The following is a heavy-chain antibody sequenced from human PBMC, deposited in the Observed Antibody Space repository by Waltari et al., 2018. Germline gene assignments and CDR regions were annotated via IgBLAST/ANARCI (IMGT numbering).Heavy chain of an antibody. CDR3: ASILIAAAGDRGAFDI. V-gene: IGHV5-51*01. D-gene: IGHD6-13*01. CDR2: IYPGDSDT. Sequence: EVQLVQSGAEVKKPGESLKISCKGSGYSFTSYWLGWVRQMPGKGLEWMGIIYPGDSDTRYSPSFQGQVTISADKSISTAYLQWSSLKASDTAMYYCASILIAAAGDRGAFDIWGQGTMVTVSS. CDR1: GYSFTSYW. J-gene: IGHJ3*02.